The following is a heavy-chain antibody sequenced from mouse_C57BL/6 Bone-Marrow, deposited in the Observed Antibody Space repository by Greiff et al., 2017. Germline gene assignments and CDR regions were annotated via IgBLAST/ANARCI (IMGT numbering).Heavy chain of an antibody. D-gene: IGHD3-1*01. CDR2: IYPGDGDT. Sequence: QVHVKQSGPDLVKPGASVTLSCTASGYAFSSSWMNWVQQRPGKGLEWIGRIYPGDGDTNYNGKFKGKATLTADNSSSTAYMQLSRLTSEDSAVYFGARSGGDGEPYYAMDYWGQGTSVTVSS. CDR3: ARSGGDGEPYYAMDY. CDR1: GYAFSSSW. V-gene: IGHV1-82*01. J-gene: IGHJ4*01.